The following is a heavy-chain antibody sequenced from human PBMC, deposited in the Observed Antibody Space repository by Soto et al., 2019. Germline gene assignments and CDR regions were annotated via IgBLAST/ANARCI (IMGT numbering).Heavy chain of an antibody. V-gene: IGHV1-18*04. Sequence: ASVKVSCKASGYTFTSYGISWVRQAPGQGLEWMGWISAYNGNTNYAQKLQGRVTMTTDTSTSTAYMELRSLRSDDAAVYYCARFGGYCSSTSCSSYYYGMDVWGQGTTVTVSS. CDR3: ARFGGYCSSTSCSSYYYGMDV. CDR1: GYTFTSYG. D-gene: IGHD2-2*01. CDR2: ISAYNGNT. J-gene: IGHJ6*02.